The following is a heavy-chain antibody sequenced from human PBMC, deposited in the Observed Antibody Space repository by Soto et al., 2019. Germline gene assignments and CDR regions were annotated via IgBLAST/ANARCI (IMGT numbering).Heavy chain of an antibody. Sequence: QLQLQESGPGLVKPSETLSLTCTVSGGSISSSSYYWGWIRQPPGKGLEWIGSIYYSGTTYYNPSLKSRGTISVDTSKNQLSLKLSSVTAADMAVYYCASGDGTMIPIHWGQGTLVSVSS. D-gene: IGHD3-22*01. V-gene: IGHV4-39*01. CDR2: IYYSGTT. CDR3: ASGDGTMIPIH. CDR1: GGSISSSSYY. J-gene: IGHJ4*02.